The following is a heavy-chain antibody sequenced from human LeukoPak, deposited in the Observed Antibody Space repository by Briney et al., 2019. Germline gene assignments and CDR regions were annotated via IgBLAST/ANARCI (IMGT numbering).Heavy chain of an antibody. D-gene: IGHD3-3*01. V-gene: IGHV1-24*01. J-gene: IGHJ5*02. Sequence: ALVKVSCKVSGYTLTELSMHWVRQAPGKGLEWMGGFDPEDGETIYAQKFQGRVTMTEDTSTDTAYMELSSLRSEDTAVYYCATWKRITIFGVVITSSWFDPWGQGTLVTVSS. CDR2: FDPEDGET. CDR1: GYTLTELS. CDR3: ATWKRITIFGVVITSSWFDP.